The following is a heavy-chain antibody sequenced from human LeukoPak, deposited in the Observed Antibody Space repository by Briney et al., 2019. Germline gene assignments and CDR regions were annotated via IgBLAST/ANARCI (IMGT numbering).Heavy chain of an antibody. CDR2: IKTDGSEK. CDR1: GFTFSDYW. J-gene: IGHJ4*02. CDR3: ASYLYWWSDLGF. D-gene: IGHD2-8*02. V-gene: IGHV3-7*01. Sequence: GGSLRLSCAASGFTFSDYWMNWVRQAPGKGLEWLANIKTDGSEKYYVDSVKGRFTISRDNDNNSLYLQMNSPRVEDTAVYFCASYLYWWSDLGFWGQGTLVTVSS.